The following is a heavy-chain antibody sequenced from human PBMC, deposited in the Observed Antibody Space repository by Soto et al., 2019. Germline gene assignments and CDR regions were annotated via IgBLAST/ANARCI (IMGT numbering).Heavy chain of an antibody. J-gene: IGHJ4*02. CDR2: IYYSGST. V-gene: IGHV4-39*01. CDR1: GGSISSSSYY. Sequence: SETLSLTCTVSGGSISSSSYYWGWIRQPPGKGLEWIGSIYYSGSTYYNPSLKSRVTISVDTSKNQFSLKLSSVTAADTAVYYCAKADEWFGELFPIDYWGQGTLVTVSS. D-gene: IGHD3-10*01. CDR3: AKADEWFGELFPIDY.